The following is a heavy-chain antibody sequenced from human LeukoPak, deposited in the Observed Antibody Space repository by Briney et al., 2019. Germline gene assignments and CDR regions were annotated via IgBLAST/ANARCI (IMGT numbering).Heavy chain of an antibody. Sequence: SVKVSCKASGGTFSSYAISWVRQAPEQGLEWMGRTIPILGIANYAQKFQGRVTITADKSTSTAYMELSSLRSEDTAVYYCASNGRYCSSTSCYAFQYFQHWGQGTLVTVSS. V-gene: IGHV1-69*04. CDR1: GGTFSSYA. CDR3: ASNGRYCSSTSCYAFQYFQH. CDR2: TIPILGIA. D-gene: IGHD2-2*01. J-gene: IGHJ1*01.